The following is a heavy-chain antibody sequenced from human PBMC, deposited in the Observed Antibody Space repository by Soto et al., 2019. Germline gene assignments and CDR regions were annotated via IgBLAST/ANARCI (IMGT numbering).Heavy chain of an antibody. Sequence: SETLSLTCAVYGGSFSGYYWSCIRQPPGKGLEWIGEINHNRNTNYNQSLKSRVTISVDTSKHQFSLTLRSGSAADTAIYYCARGGPTQIFSSSTSCYDGTLFDPWGQGTQVTVSS. J-gene: IGHJ5*02. D-gene: IGHD2-2*01. CDR2: INHNRNT. CDR1: GGSFSGYY. V-gene: IGHV4-34*01. CDR3: ARGGPTQIFSSSTSCYDGTLFDP.